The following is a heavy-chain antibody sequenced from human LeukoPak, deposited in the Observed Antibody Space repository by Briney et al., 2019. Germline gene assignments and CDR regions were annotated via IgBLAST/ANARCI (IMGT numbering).Heavy chain of an antibody. Sequence: GGSLRLSCAASGFTFSSYAMSWVRQAPGKGLEWVSAISGSGGSTYYADSVKGRFTISRDNSKHTLYLQMNSLRAEDTAVYYCAGYSSGWTSEYFQHWGQGTLVTVSS. CDR3: AGYSSGWTSEYFQH. V-gene: IGHV3-23*01. CDR2: ISGSGGST. J-gene: IGHJ1*01. D-gene: IGHD6-19*01. CDR1: GFTFSSYA.